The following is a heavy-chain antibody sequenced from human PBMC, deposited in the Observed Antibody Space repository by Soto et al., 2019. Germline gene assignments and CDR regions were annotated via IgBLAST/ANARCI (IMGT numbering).Heavy chain of an antibody. CDR1: GDSVSSNSAA. Sequence: PXQTLSLTCAISGDSVSSNSAAWNWIRHSPSRGLEWLGRTYYRSKWYNDYAVSMRSRITINPDTTKNQFSLQLNSATPEDTAVYYCETWRFDYWGQGTMVTVPS. CDR2: TYYRSKWYN. CDR3: ETWRFDY. V-gene: IGHV6-1*01. J-gene: IGHJ4*02.